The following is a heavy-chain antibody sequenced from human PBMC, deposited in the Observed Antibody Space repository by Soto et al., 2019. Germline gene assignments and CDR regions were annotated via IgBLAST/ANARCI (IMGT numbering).Heavy chain of an antibody. V-gene: IGHV4-59*01. CDR2: IHYVGST. J-gene: IGHJ4*02. CDR1: GGSINNYY. Sequence: SETLSLTCSVSGGSINNYYWNWIRRPPGKGLEWIGKIHYVGSTNYNPSLKSRVTISVDMSNNQFSLKLTSVTAADTAVYYCARTHMVRGVIYFDYWGQGILVTVCS. CDR3: ARTHMVRGVIYFDY. D-gene: IGHD3-10*01.